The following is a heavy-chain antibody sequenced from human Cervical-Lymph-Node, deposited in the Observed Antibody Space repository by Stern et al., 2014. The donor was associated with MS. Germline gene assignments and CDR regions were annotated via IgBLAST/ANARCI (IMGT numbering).Heavy chain of an antibody. D-gene: IGHD2-15*01. CDR2: ISSIGTYI. Sequence: EVQLVESGGGLVKPGGSLRLSCGASGFTFSPYTMIWVRQAPGKGLQWISSISSIGTYIYYADSVRGRFTISRDNAKNSLYLQMNSLRAEDTAIYYCARQIVGHCSRVTCYYFDYWGQGTLVTVSS. V-gene: IGHV3-21*01. CDR1: GFTFSPYT. CDR3: ARQIVGHCSRVTCYYFDY. J-gene: IGHJ4*02.